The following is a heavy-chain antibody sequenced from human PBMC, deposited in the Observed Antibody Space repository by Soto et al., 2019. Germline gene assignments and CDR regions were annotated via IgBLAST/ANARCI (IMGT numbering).Heavy chain of an antibody. D-gene: IGHD4-17*01. V-gene: IGHV5-51*01. J-gene: IGHJ6*02. CDR3: ARERAASYGDYGGMDV. Sequence: GESLKISCXGSGYSFTSYWIGWVRQMPGKGLEWMGIIYPGDSDTRYSPSFQGQVTISADKSISTAYLQWSSLKASDTAMYYCARERAASYGDYGGMDVWGQGTTVTVSS. CDR2: IYPGDSDT. CDR1: GYSFTSYW.